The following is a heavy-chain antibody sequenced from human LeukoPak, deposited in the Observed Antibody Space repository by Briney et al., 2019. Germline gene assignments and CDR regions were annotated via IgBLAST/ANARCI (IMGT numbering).Heavy chain of an antibody. CDR3: AGAADSTHFDY. CDR1: GGSISSYY. D-gene: IGHD3-22*01. CDR2: IYYSGST. Sequence: KPSETLSLTCTVSGGSISSYYWSWVRQPPGKGLEWIGYIYYSGSTNYNPSLKSRVTISVDTSKNQFSLKLSSVTAADTAVYYCAGAADSTHFDYWGQGTLVTVSS. V-gene: IGHV4-59*01. J-gene: IGHJ4*02.